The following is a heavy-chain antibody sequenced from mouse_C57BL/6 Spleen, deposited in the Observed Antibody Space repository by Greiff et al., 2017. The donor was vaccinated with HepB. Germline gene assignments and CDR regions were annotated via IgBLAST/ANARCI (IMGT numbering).Heavy chain of an antibody. D-gene: IGHD1-1*01. V-gene: IGHV1-82*01. CDR2: IYPGDGDT. CDR1: GYAFSSSW. J-gene: IGHJ1*03. CDR3: ARQGLLWYFDV. Sequence: QVQLKQSGPELVKPGASVKISCKASGYAFSSSWMNWVKQRPGKGLEWIGRIYPGDGDTNYNGKFKGKATLTADKSSSTAYMQLSSLTSEDSAVYFCARQGLLWYFDVWGTGTTVTVSS.